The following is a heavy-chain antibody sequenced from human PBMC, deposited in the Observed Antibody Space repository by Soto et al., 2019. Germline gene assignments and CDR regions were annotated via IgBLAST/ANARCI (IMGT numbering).Heavy chain of an antibody. D-gene: IGHD2-2*01. CDR2: IYYSGTT. CDR1: GASISSPTYY. CDR3: ARSPPVPAAITPHQFDY. Sequence: SETLSLTCTVSGASISSPTYYWGWIRQSPGKGLEWIGSIYYSGTTHYNPSLKSRVTLSVDTSNMQFSLNLTSVTAADTAVYYCARSPPVPAAITPHQFDYWGQGTLVTVSS. J-gene: IGHJ4*02. V-gene: IGHV4-39*07.